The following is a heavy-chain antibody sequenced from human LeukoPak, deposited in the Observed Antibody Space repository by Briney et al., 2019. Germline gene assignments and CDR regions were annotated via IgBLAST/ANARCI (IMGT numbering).Heavy chain of an antibody. CDR1: GFTVSSNY. D-gene: IGHD3-22*01. CDR2: IYSGGST. Sequence: GGSLRLSCAASGFTVSSNYMSWVRQAPGKGLEWVSVIYSGGSTYYADSVKGRFTISRHNSENTLYLQMNSLRAEDTAVYYCARDGNNYYDSSGYYLDYWGQGTLVTVSS. J-gene: IGHJ4*02. CDR3: ARDGNNYYDSSGYYLDY. V-gene: IGHV3-53*04.